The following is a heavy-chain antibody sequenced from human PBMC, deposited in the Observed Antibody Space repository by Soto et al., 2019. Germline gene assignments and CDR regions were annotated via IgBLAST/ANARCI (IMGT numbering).Heavy chain of an antibody. CDR3: ARDAYYYGSGSGLRAHGMDV. Sequence: GGSLRLSCAASGFTFSDYYMSWIRQAPGKGLEWVSYISSSGSTIYYADSVKGRFTISRDNAKNSLYLQMNSLRAEDTAVYYCARDAYYYGSGSGLRAHGMDVWGQGTTVTVSS. V-gene: IGHV3-11*01. CDR1: GFTFSDYY. J-gene: IGHJ6*02. D-gene: IGHD3-10*01. CDR2: ISSSGSTI.